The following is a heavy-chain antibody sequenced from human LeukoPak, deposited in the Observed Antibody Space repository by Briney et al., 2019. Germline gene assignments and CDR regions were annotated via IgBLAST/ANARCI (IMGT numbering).Heavy chain of an antibody. CDR2: IYPGDSDT. CDR3: ARVWENSGSYYYY. CDR1: GYSFTNYW. D-gene: IGHD1-26*01. V-gene: IGHV5-51*01. Sequence: GESLQISCKGSGYSFTNYWIAWVRQMSGKGLEWMGIIYPGDSDTRYSPSFQGQVTISVDKSISTAYLQWSSLKASDTTMYYCARVWENSGSYYYYWGQGTLVSVSS. J-gene: IGHJ4*02.